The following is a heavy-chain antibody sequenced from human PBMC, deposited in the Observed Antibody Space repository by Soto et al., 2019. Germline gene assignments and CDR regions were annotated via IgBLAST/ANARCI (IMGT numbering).Heavy chain of an antibody. D-gene: IGHD6-6*01. V-gene: IGHV3-73*01. J-gene: IGHJ4*02. CDR3: TSVSSIAARPDY. CDR1: GFTFSGSA. CDR2: IRSKANSYAT. Sequence: VGSLRLSCAASGFTFSGSAMHWVRQASGKGLEWVGRIRSKANSYATAYAASVKGRFTISRDDSKNTAYLQMNSLKTEDTAVYCCTSVSSIAARPDYWGQGTLVTVSP.